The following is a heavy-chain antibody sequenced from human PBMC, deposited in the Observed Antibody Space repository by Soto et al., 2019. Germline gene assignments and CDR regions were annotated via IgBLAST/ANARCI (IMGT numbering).Heavy chain of an antibody. CDR3: AKDRLWFGELPYYYGMDV. CDR1: GFTFDDYA. D-gene: IGHD3-10*01. V-gene: IGHV3-9*01. Sequence: SLRLSCAASGFTFDDYAMHWVRQAPGKGLEWVSGISWNSGSIGYADSVKGRFTISRDNAKNSLYLQMNSLRAEDTALYYCAKDRLWFGELPYYYGMDVWGQGTTVTVSS. CDR2: ISWNSGSI. J-gene: IGHJ6*02.